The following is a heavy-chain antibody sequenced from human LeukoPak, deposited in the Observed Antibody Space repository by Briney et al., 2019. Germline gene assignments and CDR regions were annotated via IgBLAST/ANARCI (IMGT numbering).Heavy chain of an antibody. V-gene: IGHV3-15*01. CDR2: IKSKTDGGTT. J-gene: IGHJ3*01. D-gene: IGHD3-16*01. CDR1: GFTFSNAW. CDR3: TTLSYPDAFNC. Sequence: GGSVTLSCAASGFTFSNAWMSWVRQAPGKGLDWVGRIKSKTDGGTTDYAATVKGRFTISRDDSKNTLYLQMNSLKPEDTAVYYCTTLSYPDAFNCWGQGTMVTVSS.